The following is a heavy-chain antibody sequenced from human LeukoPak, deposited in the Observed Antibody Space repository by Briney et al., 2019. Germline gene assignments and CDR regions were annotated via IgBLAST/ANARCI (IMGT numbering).Heavy chain of an antibody. V-gene: IGHV3-53*01. D-gene: IGHD5-18*01. CDR1: GFTVSSNY. CDR2: IYGGGST. CDR3: AGIQQWSWRSFDI. Sequence: GGSLRLSCAASGFTVSSNYMSWVRQAPGKGLEWVSIIYGGGSTYYTDSVRGRFTISRDNSKNTLYLQMDSLSAEDTAVYFCAGIQQWSWRSFDIWGQGTVVTVSS. J-gene: IGHJ3*02.